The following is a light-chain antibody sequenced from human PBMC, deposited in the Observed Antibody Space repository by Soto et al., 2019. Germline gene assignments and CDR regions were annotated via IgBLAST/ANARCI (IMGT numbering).Light chain of an antibody. CDR3: QQYNNWPPKYT. CDR1: QSVSSN. V-gene: IGKV3-15*01. CDR2: GAS. J-gene: IGKJ2*01. Sequence: EIVMTQSPATLSVSPGERATLSCRASQSVSSNLAWYQQKPGQAPRLLIYGASTRATGIPARFSGSGSGTEFTLTISSLQSEDFAVYYCQQYNNWPPKYTVGQGTKVDSK.